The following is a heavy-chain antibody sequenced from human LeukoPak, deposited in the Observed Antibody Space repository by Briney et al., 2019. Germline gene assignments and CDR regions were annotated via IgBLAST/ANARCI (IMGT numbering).Heavy chain of an antibody. CDR1: GYTFTSYD. CDR3: AIAFGGGRLNWFDP. CDR2: MNPNSGNT. J-gene: IGHJ5*02. V-gene: IGHV1-8*01. Sequence: GASVKVSCKASGYTFTSYDINWVRQATGHGLEWMGWMNPNSGNTGYAQKFQGRVTMTRNTSISTAYMKPSSLRSEDTAVYYCAIAFGGGRLNWFDPWGQGTLVTVSS. D-gene: IGHD3-16*01.